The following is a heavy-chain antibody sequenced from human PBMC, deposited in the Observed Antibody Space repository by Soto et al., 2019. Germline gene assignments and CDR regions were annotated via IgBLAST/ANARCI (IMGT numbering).Heavy chain of an antibody. V-gene: IGHV4-39*01. CDR2: IYYSGST. Sequence: QLQLQESGPGLVKPSETLSLTCTVSGGSISSSSYYWGWIRQPPGKGLEWIGSIYYSGSTYYNPSLKSRVTISVDTSKNQFSLKLSSVTAADTAVYYCARRNRETLSTIGVYYYYGMDVWGQGTTVTVSS. CDR3: ARRNRETLSTIGVYYYYGMDV. D-gene: IGHD5-12*01. J-gene: IGHJ6*02. CDR1: GGSISSSSYY.